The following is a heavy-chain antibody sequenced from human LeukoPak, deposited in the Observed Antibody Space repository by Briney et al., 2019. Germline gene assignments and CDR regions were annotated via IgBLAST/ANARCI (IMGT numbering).Heavy chain of an antibody. CDR1: EFTVNSNY. D-gene: IGHD3-16*02. V-gene: IGHV3-66*01. CDR3: ARDHVWGSYRTN. CDR2: IYSTGST. Sequence: GGSLRLSCAASEFTVNSNYINWVRQAPGKGLEWVSVIYSTGSTYYADSVKGRFTISRDNSKNTLYLQMNNLRAEDTAVYYCARDHVWGSYRTNWGQGTLVTVSS. J-gene: IGHJ4*02.